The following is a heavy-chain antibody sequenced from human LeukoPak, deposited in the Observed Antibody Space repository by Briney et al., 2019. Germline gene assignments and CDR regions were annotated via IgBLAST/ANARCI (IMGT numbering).Heavy chain of an antibody. V-gene: IGHV4-38-2*01. D-gene: IGHD3-3*01. CDR3: ARHLYLEPGEY. CDR1: GYSISSGYY. J-gene: IGHJ4*02. Sequence: SETLSLTCAVSGYSISSGYYWGWIRQPPGKGLEWIGSIYHSGDTYFSPSLKSRVTISVDTSKNQFSLRLSSVTAADAAVYFCARHLYLEPGEYWGQGTLVTV. CDR2: IYHSGDT.